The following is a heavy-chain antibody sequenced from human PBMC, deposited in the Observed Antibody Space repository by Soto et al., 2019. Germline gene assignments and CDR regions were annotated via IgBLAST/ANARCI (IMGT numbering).Heavy chain of an antibody. CDR1: GYSFTSYW. CDR3: ARLYCSSTSCNYGMDV. D-gene: IGHD2-2*01. Sequence: RGESLKISCKGSGYSFTSYWISWVRQMPGKGLEWMGRIDPSDSYTNYSPSFQGHVTISADKSISTAYLQWSSLKASDTAMYYCARLYCSSTSCNYGMDVWGQGTTVTVYS. CDR2: IDPSDSYT. J-gene: IGHJ6*02. V-gene: IGHV5-10-1*01.